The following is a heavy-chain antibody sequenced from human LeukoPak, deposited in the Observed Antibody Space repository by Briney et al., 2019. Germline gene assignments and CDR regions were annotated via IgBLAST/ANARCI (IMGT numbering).Heavy chain of an antibody. Sequence: GRSLRLSCAASGFTFNTYAMHWVRQAPGKGLEWVAVISHDGTRQYYADSVKGRFTISRDNAKNSLYLQMNSLRAEDTAVYYCARGDGYNFFDYWGQGTLVTVSS. J-gene: IGHJ4*02. CDR2: ISHDGTRQ. CDR1: GFTFNTYA. V-gene: IGHV3-30-3*01. CDR3: ARGDGYNFFDY. D-gene: IGHD5-24*01.